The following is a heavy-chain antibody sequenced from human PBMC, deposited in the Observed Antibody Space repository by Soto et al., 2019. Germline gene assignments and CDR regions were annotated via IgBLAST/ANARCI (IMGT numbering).Heavy chain of an antibody. D-gene: IGHD3-3*01. V-gene: IGHV3-21*01. J-gene: IGHJ6*02. CDR2: ISSSSSYI. Sequence: VSLRLSCAASGFTFSSYSMNWVRQAPGKGLEWVSSISSSSSYIYYADSVKGRFTISRDNAKNSLYLQMNSLRAEDTAVYYCARAGKEVLRFLEWYPMYYGMDVWGQGTTVTVSS. CDR3: ARAGKEVLRFLEWYPMYYGMDV. CDR1: GFTFSSYS.